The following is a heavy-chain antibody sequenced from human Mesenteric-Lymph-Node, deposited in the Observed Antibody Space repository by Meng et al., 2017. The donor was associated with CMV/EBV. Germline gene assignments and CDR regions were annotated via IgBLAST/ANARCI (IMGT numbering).Heavy chain of an antibody. CDR3: ARISRVRGRIDY. CDR1: GGSIRSYY. D-gene: IGHD3-10*01. Sequence: GSLRLSCSVYGGSIRSYYLTWIRQPPGKGLEWIGSIYYSGSTYYNPSLKSRVTISVDTSRNQFSLKLSSVTAADTAVYYCARISRVRGRIDYWGQGTLVTVSS. J-gene: IGHJ4*02. CDR2: IYYSGST. V-gene: IGHV4-39*07.